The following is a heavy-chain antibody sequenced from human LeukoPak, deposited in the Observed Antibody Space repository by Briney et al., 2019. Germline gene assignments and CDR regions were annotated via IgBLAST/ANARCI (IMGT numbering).Heavy chain of an antibody. CDR3: ATGEGMSAFDI. J-gene: IGHJ3*02. CDR1: GYSISSGYY. Sequence: SETLSLTCTVSGYSISSGYYWGWIRQPPGKGLEWIGSIYYSGSIYHNLSLKSLLTIEVDTYKHKFSMKLSSVTAADAAVYCCATGEGMSAFDIWGQGTMVTVSS. D-gene: IGHD1-1*01. V-gene: IGHV4-38-2*02. CDR2: IYYSGSI.